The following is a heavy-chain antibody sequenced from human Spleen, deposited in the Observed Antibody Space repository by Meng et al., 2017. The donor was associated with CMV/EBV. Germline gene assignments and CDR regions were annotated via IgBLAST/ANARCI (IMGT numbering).Heavy chain of an antibody. Sequence: FSTFSLPYSCVGFGWVPQPTGQALEWLALISWDDDKRYSPSLKSRLSITKDTSENQVVLTMTNMDPVDTATYYCAHVPPYGAGTFDYWGQGTLVTVSS. CDR3: AHVPPYGAGTFDY. CDR2: ISWDDDK. J-gene: IGHJ4*02. CDR1: TFSLPYSCVG. V-gene: IGHV2-5*02. D-gene: IGHD4/OR15-4a*01.